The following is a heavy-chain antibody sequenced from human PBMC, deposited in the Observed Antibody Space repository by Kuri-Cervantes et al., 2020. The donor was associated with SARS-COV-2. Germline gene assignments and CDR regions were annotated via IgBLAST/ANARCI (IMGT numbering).Heavy chain of an antibody. Sequence: GESLKISCAASGFTFRSYSMNWVRQAPGKGLEWVSSISSSSSYIYYADSVKGRFTISRDNAKNSLYLQMNSLRAEDTAVYYCASGQYYGSGSYWVPEYFDYWGQGTLVTVSS. V-gene: IGHV3-21*01. D-gene: IGHD3-10*01. CDR1: GFTFRSYS. CDR2: ISSSSSYI. J-gene: IGHJ4*02. CDR3: ASGQYYGSGSYWVPEYFDY.